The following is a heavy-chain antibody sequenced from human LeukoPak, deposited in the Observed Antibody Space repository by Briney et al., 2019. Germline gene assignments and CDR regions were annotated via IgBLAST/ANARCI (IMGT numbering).Heavy chain of an antibody. Sequence: ASVKVSCKASGYTLTGYYMQWVRQAPGQGLEWMGWINPNSGGTNYAQNFQGRVTMTRDTSISTAYMELRGLISDDTAVYYCAKSPQWLPTYNWFDPWGQGTLVTVSS. CDR2: INPNSGGT. CDR1: GYTLTGYY. J-gene: IGHJ5*02. D-gene: IGHD6-19*01. CDR3: AKSPQWLPTYNWFDP. V-gene: IGHV1-2*02.